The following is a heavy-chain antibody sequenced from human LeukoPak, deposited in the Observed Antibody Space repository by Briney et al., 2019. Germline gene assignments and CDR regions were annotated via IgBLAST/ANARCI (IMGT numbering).Heavy chain of an antibody. CDR2: IRYDGNDK. CDR1: GFTFSYYG. CDR3: AKDLMRDRWFGES. J-gene: IGHJ5*02. D-gene: IGHD3-10*01. V-gene: IGHV3-30*02. Sequence: PGGSLRLSCTASGFTFSYYGMHWVRQAPGKGLEWVSFIRYDGNDKFYADSVKGRFAISRDTSRNTPYLQMNSLRVEDTAVYYCAKDLMRDRWFGESWGQGTLVTVSS.